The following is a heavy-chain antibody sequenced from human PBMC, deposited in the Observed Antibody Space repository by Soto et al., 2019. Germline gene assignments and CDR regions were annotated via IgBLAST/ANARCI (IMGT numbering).Heavy chain of an antibody. CDR1: GFTFSSYA. CDR2: TSGSGGST. J-gene: IGHJ4*02. Sequence: PGGSLRLSCAASGFTFSSYAMSWVRQAPGKGLEWVSATSGSGGSTYYADSVKGRFTISRDNSKNTLYLQMNSLRAEDTAVYYCAKGWDTAMVTGGGVDYWGQGTLVTVSS. CDR3: AKGWDTAMVTGGGVDY. V-gene: IGHV3-23*01. D-gene: IGHD5-18*01.